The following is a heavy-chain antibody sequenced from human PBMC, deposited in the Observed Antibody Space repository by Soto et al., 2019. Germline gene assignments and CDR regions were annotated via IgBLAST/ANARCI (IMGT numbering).Heavy chain of an antibody. CDR3: ARESGGATATLDYYYFYMDV. CDR1: GDRFTDYY. J-gene: IGHJ6*03. CDR2: INPNSGVT. Sequence: QVQLVQSGAEVKEPVASVTVSCRASGDRFTDYYMHWVRQAPGQGLEWMGWINPNSGVTKYAQKFQGWVTMTRDTSIRTVYMQLSRLRFDDTAIYYCARESGGATATLDYYYFYMDVWGTGTTVTVSS. V-gene: IGHV1-2*04. D-gene: IGHD5-12*01.